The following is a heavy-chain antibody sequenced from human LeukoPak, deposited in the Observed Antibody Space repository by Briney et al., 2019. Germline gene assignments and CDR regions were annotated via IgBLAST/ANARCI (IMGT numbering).Heavy chain of an antibody. J-gene: IGHJ4*02. CDR2: ISYDVSNK. CDR1: GFTFSSYA. D-gene: IGHD1-26*01. CDR3: ARDFLHLLYYFDY. Sequence: GRSLRLSCAASGFTFSSYAMHWVRQAPGKGLEGVAVISYDVSNKYYADSVKGRFTISRDNPKNTLYLQMNSLRDEDTAVYYCARDFLHLLYYFDYWGQGNLVTVSS. V-gene: IGHV3-30*01.